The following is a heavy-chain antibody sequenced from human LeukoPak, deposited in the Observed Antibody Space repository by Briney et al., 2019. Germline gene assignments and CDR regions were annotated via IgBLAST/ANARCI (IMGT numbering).Heavy chain of an antibody. J-gene: IGHJ5*02. CDR2: INHSGST. D-gene: IGHD4-23*01. V-gene: IGHV4-34*01. CDR3: ARGGKQTNWFDP. Sequence: PSETLSLTCAVYGGSFSGYYWSWIRQPPGKGLEWIGEINHSGSTNYNPSLKSRVTISVDTSKSQFSLKLSSVTAADTAVYYCARGGKQTNWFDPWGQGTLVTVSS. CDR1: GGSFSGYY.